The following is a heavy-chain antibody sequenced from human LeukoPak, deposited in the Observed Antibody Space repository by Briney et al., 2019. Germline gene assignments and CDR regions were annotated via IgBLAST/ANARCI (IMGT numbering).Heavy chain of an antibody. D-gene: IGHD3-22*01. CDR3: ARGPYSYDSSGAFDI. V-gene: IGHV4-61*02. CDR1: GDSISSGDYY. Sequence: SQALSLTCTVSGDSISSGDYYWSWIRQPAGKGLEWIGRISSSGSTNYNPSLKSRVTISVDTSKNQFSLKLSSVTAADTAVYFCARGPYSYDSSGAFDIWGQGTMVTVSS. CDR2: ISSSGST. J-gene: IGHJ3*02.